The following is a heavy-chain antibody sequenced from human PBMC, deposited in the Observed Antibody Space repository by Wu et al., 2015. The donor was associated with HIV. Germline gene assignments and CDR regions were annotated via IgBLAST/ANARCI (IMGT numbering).Heavy chain of an antibody. CDR2: IIPIFGTA. V-gene: IGHV1-69*13. CDR3: ARDRIKWWELLRPIFDY. D-gene: IGHD1-26*01. J-gene: IGHJ4*02. Sequence: QVQLVQSGAEIKKPGSSVKVSCKTSGGTFSSYAISWVRQAPGQGLEWMGRIIPIFGTANYAQKFQGRVTITADESTSTAYMELSSLRSEDTAVYYCARDRIKWWELLRPIFDYVGPGNAGHRLL. CDR1: GGTFSSYA.